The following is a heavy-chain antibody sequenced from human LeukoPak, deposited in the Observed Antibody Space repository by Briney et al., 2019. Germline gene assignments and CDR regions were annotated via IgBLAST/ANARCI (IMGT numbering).Heavy chain of an antibody. Sequence: GGSLRLSCAASGFTFSSYGMHWVRQAPGKGLEWVAFIRHDGSNKYYADSVKGRFTISRDNSKNTLYLQMNSLRAEDTAVYYCAKPGLGIAAAGTWSDYWGQGTLVTVSS. V-gene: IGHV3-30*02. J-gene: IGHJ4*02. CDR1: GFTFSSYG. CDR3: AKPGLGIAAAGTWSDY. D-gene: IGHD6-13*01. CDR2: IRHDGSNK.